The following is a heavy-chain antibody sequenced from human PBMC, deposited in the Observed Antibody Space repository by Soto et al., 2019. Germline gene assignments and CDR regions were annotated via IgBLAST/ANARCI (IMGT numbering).Heavy chain of an antibody. CDR3: ARDSPDILTGYYPDY. V-gene: IGHV1-18*01. D-gene: IGHD3-9*01. Sequence: ASVKVYCKASGYSFTSYGISWVRQAPRQGLEWMGWISAYNGNTNYAQKLQGRVTMTTDTSTSTAYMELRSLRSDDTAVYYCARDSPDILTGYYPDYWGQGTLVTVSS. J-gene: IGHJ4*02. CDR1: GYSFTSYG. CDR2: ISAYNGNT.